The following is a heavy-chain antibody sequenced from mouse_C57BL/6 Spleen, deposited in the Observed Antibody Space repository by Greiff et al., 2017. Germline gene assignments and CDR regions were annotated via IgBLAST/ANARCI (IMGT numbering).Heavy chain of an antibody. CDR1: GYTFTSYW. CDR3: ARYGTGYDTIPYFDY. J-gene: IGHJ2*01. V-gene: IGHV1-61*01. CDR2: IYPSDSET. D-gene: IGHD2-2*01. Sequence: QVQLQQPGAELVRPGSSVKLSCKASGYTFTSYWMDWVKQRPGQGLEWIGNIYPSDSETPYNQKFKDKATLTVDKSSSTAYMQLSSLTSEDSAVYYCARYGTGYDTIPYFDYWGQGTTLTVSS.